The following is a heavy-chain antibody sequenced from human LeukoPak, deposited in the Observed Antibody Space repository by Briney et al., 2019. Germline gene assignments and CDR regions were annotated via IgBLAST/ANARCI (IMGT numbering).Heavy chain of an antibody. CDR1: GFTFSSYG. CDR2: ISYDGSNK. Sequence: PGRSLKLSCAASGFTFSSYGMHWVRQAPGKGLEWVAVISYDGSNKHYADSVKGRFTISRDNSKNTLYLQMNSLRAEDTAVYYCAKKRALGEVEYSSSYFDYWGQGTLVTVSS. CDR3: AKKRALGEVEYSSSYFDY. J-gene: IGHJ4*02. D-gene: IGHD6-6*01. V-gene: IGHV3-30*18.